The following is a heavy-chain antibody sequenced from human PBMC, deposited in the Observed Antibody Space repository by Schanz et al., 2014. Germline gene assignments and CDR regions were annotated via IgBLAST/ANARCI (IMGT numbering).Heavy chain of an antibody. CDR1: GFTFSTSA. CDR2: ILGLASTT. J-gene: IGHJ4*02. Sequence: EVQLLESGGGLVQPGGSLRLSCAASGFTFSTSAMSWVRQVPGKGLEWVSAILGLASTTYYADSVKGRFTISRDNSKNLLYLQMNSLRAEDTAVYYCTRGLIAAAGGAFDYWGQGTLVAGSS. V-gene: IGHV3-23*01. D-gene: IGHD6-13*01. CDR3: TRGLIAAAGGAFDY.